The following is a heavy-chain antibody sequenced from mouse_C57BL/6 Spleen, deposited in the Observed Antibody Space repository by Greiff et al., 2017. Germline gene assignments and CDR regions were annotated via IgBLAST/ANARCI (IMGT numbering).Heavy chain of an antibody. CDR3: ARCVYYGSSDWYFEV. Sequence: VQLQQSGPELVKPGASVKISCKASGYAFSSSWMNWVKQRPGKGLEWIGRIYPGDGDTNYNGKFKGKATLTADKSSSTAYMQLSSLTSEDSAVYFGARCVYYGSSDWYFEVWGTGTTVTVAS. CDR1: GYAFSSSW. J-gene: IGHJ1*03. D-gene: IGHD1-1*01. V-gene: IGHV1-82*01. CDR2: IYPGDGDT.